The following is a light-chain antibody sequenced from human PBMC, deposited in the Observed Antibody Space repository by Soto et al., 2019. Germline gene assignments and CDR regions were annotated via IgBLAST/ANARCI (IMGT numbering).Light chain of an antibody. CDR1: QNIRSW. CDR3: QQYDEYPLT. CDR2: DTS. J-gene: IGKJ4*01. V-gene: IGKV1-5*01. Sequence: DIQMTQSPSTLSASVGDRVTITCRASQNIRSWLAWYQQRPGKVPNLLIWDTSKLQSGVPSRFSGSGSGTEFTLTIASQQRYDFATYWCQQYDEYPLTFGGGTKVEHK.